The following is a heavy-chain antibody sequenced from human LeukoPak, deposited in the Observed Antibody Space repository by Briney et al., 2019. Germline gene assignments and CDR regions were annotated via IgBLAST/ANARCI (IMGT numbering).Heavy chain of an antibody. Sequence: GRSLRLSCAASGFTLSSYAMHWVRQAPGKGLEWVAVISYDGSNKYYADSVKGRFTISRDNSKNTLYLQMNSLGAEDTAVYYCARSDHTYYYDSSGYTQPVDWGQGTLVTVSS. V-gene: IGHV3-30-3*01. D-gene: IGHD3-22*01. CDR2: ISYDGSNK. J-gene: IGHJ4*02. CDR1: GFTLSSYA. CDR3: ARSDHTYYYDSSGYTQPVD.